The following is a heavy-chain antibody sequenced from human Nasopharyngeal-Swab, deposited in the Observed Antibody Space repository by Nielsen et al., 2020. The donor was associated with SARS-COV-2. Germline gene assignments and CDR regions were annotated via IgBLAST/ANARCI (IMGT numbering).Heavy chain of an antibody. J-gene: IGHJ4*02. CDR3: AKLNDFWSGYYTFDY. CDR2: ISSSSSTI. V-gene: IGHV3-48*01. D-gene: IGHD3-3*01. Sequence: GESLKISCAASGFTFSSYSMNWVRQAPGTGLEWVSYISSSSSTIYYADSVKGRFTISRDNAKNSLYLQMNSLRAEDTAVYYCAKLNDFWSGYYTFDYWGQGTLVTVSS. CDR1: GFTFSSYS.